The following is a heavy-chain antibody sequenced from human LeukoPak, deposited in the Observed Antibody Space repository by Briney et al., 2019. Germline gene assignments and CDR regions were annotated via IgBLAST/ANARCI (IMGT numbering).Heavy chain of an antibody. CDR3: AREIAASGTFDY. J-gene: IGHJ4*02. V-gene: IGHV3-23*01. CDR2: ISSSGGST. Sequence: GGSLRLSCAASGFTFSNYAMSWVRQAPGKGLEWVSAISSSGGSTYYADSVKGRFTISRDNSKNTLFLQMNSLRAEDTAVYYCAREIAASGTFDYWGQGTQVTVSS. CDR1: GFTFSNYA. D-gene: IGHD6-13*01.